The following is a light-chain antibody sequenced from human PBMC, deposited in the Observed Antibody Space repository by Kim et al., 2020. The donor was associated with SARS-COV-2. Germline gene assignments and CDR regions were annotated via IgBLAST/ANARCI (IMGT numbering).Light chain of an antibody. Sequence: LSPGERATPSCRASQTVSRNYFAWYQQRPGQAPRLLIYGISRRATDIPDRFSGSGSGTDFTLNISRLEPEDSAVYYCQQYGSSRGTFGQGTKLEI. CDR2: GIS. J-gene: IGKJ2*01. CDR3: QQYGSSRGT. CDR1: QTVSRNY. V-gene: IGKV3-20*01.